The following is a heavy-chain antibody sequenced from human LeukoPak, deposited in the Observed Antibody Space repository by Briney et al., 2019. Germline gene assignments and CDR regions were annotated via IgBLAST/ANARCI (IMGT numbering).Heavy chain of an antibody. CDR3: ARAGYDSSGYWFDP. V-gene: IGHV1-8*01. Sequence: TGQXXXGMGWMNPNTGNTGYAQKFQGTVTMTRNTSISTAYMELSSLRSEDTAVYYCARAGYDSSGYWFDPWGQGTLVTVSS. D-gene: IGHD3-22*01. J-gene: IGHJ5*02. CDR2: MNPNTGNT.